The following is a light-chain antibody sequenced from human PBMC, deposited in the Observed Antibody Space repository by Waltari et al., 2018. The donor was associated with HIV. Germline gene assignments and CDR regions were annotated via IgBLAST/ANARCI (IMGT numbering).Light chain of an antibody. J-gene: IGLJ2*01. CDR3: ASPML. V-gene: IGLV2-14*01. Sequence: QSALTQPASVSGSPGQSITISCTETNSDYFSWYQQYPGRPPKLPIYEVNSRPSGISRRFSGSKSGNTASLTISGLQAEDEADYYCASPMLFGGGTRLTVL. CDR1: NSDY. CDR2: EVN.